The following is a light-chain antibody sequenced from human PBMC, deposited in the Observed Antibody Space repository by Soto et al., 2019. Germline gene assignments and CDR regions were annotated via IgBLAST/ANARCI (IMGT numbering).Light chain of an antibody. CDR3: SSFAGSPVV. J-gene: IGLJ2*01. CDR1: SSDVGGYNY. CDR2: EVS. Sequence: QSVLTQTASVSGSPGQSITISCTGTSSDVGGYNYVSWYQQHPGKAPKLMIYEVSDRPSGVSNRFSGSRSGNTASLTVSGLQAEDEADYYCSSFAGSPVVFGGGTKLTVL. V-gene: IGLV2-14*01.